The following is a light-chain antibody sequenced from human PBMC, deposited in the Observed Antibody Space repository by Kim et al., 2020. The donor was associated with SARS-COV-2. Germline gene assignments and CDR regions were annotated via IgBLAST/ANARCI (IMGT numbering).Light chain of an antibody. Sequence: SYELTQPPSVSVAPGKTARITCGGNNIGSKSVHWYQQKPGQAPVLVIYYDSDRPSGIPERFSGSNSGNTATLTISSVEAGDEADYYCQVWDSSSDHHVFGTGTKVTVL. CDR3: QVWDSSSDHHV. CDR1: NIGSKS. J-gene: IGLJ1*01. CDR2: YDS. V-gene: IGLV3-21*04.